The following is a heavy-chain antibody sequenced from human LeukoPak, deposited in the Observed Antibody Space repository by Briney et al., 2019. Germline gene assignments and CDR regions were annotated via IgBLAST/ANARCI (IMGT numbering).Heavy chain of an antibody. CDR2: ISSSGSTI. V-gene: IGHV3-11*01. Sequence: KTSETLSLTCAVYGGSFSDFYWSWIRQAPGKGLEWVSYISSSGSTIYYADSVKGRFTISRDNAKNSLYLQMNSLRAEDTAVYYCARVAAGYYYYYYMDVWGKGTTVTISS. CDR3: ARVAAGYYYYYYMDV. CDR1: GGSFSDFY. D-gene: IGHD6-19*01. J-gene: IGHJ6*03.